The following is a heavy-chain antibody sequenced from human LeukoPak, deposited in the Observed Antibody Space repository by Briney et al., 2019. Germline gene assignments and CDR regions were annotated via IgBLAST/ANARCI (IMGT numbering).Heavy chain of an antibody. J-gene: IGHJ3*02. CDR1: GFTFNTYS. V-gene: IGHV3-21*01. Sequence: GGSLRLSCAAPGFTFNTYSMNWVRHAPGEGLEWVSSISSSSSYIYYTDSLKGRFTISRDNAKNSLYLQMNSLRAEDTAVYYCARDLGRSGYYTIDAFDIWGQGTMVTVSS. CDR3: ARDLGRSGYYTIDAFDI. CDR2: ISSSSSYI. D-gene: IGHD3-22*01.